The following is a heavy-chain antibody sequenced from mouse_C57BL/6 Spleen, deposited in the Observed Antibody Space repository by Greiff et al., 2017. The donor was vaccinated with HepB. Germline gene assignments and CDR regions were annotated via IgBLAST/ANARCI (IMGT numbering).Heavy chain of an antibody. D-gene: IGHD1-1*01. V-gene: IGHV1-64*01. CDR1: GYTFTSYW. CDR3: ASYYGSSQPHYFDY. CDR2: IHPNSGST. Sequence: QVQLKQPGAELVKPGASVKLSCKASGYTFTSYWMHWVKQRPGLGLEWIGMIHPNSGSTNYNEKFKSKATLTVDKSSSTAYMQLSSLTSEDSAVYYCASYYGSSQPHYFDYWGQGTTLTVSS. J-gene: IGHJ2*01.